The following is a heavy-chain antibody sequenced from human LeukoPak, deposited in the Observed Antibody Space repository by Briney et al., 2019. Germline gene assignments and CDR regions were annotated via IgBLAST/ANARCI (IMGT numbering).Heavy chain of an antibody. CDR2: ISGYNGKT. CDR3: AREETTVWPPNPYY. V-gene: IGHV1-18*04. Sequence: GASVKVSCKTSGYTFSYHYVTWVRQAPGQGLQWMGWISGYNGKTSYARNLEGRVTMTTDTSTTTAYLELRSLTSDDTAIYYCAREETTVWPPNPYYWGQGTLVTVSS. J-gene: IGHJ4*02. D-gene: IGHD1-14*01. CDR1: GYTFSYHY.